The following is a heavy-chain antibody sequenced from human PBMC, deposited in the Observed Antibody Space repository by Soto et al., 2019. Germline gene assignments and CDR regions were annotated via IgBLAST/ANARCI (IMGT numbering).Heavy chain of an antibody. V-gene: IGHV3-33*08. CDR3: ARDSAGTAFDY. CDR1: GFTFSSYW. D-gene: IGHD1-7*01. J-gene: IGHJ4*02. CDR2: IWYDGSNK. Sequence: GGSLRLSCAASGFTFSSYWMHWVRQAPGKGLEWVAVIWYDGSNKYYADSVKGRFTISRDNSKNTLYLQMNSLRAEDTAVYYCARDSAGTAFDYWGQGTLVTVSS.